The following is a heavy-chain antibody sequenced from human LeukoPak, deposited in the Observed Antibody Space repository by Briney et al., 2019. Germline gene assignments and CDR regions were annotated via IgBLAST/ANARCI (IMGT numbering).Heavy chain of an antibody. D-gene: IGHD7-27*01. J-gene: IGHJ3*02. V-gene: IGHV3-23*01. CDR1: GFTFSSYA. Sequence: GGSLRLSCAASGFTFSSYAMSWVRQAPGQGLEWVSAISGSGGSIYYADSVKGRFPISRDNSKNTLCLQMNSLRAEDTAVYYCAKALLGIKDAFDIWGQGTMVTVSS. CDR2: ISGSGGSI. CDR3: AKALLGIKDAFDI.